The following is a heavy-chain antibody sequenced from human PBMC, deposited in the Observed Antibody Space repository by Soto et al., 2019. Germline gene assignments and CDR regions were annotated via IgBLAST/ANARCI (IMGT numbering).Heavy chain of an antibody. CDR1: GGSITSSGYY. V-gene: IGHV4-39*01. Sequence: SETLSLTCTVSGGSITSSGYYWAWIRQSPGKGLEWIGSIYYSGRTYYNPSLKSRVALSVDTPMNQFSLKLSSVTAADTAVYYCASRHTYYFVSSSYSPMGFDSALWGRGTLVPVSS. J-gene: IGHJ4*02. D-gene: IGHD3-22*01. CDR3: ASRHTYYFVSSSYSPMGFDSAL. CDR2: IYYSGRT.